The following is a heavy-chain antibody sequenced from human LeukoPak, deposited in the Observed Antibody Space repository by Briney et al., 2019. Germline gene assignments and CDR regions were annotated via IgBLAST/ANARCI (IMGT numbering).Heavy chain of an antibody. Sequence: GGSLRLSCAASGLTFSSYSINWVRQAPGKGMEWVSYISSSSSTIFYADSVKGRFTISRDNAKNSLYLQMNSLRAEDTAVYYCARDYRYYYDTSYWGQGTLVTVSS. CDR1: GLTFSSYS. V-gene: IGHV3-48*01. CDR2: ISSSSSTI. D-gene: IGHD3-22*01. J-gene: IGHJ4*02. CDR3: ARDYRYYYDTSY.